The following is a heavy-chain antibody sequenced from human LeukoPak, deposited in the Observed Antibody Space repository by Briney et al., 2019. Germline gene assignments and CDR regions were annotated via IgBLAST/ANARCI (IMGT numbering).Heavy chain of an antibody. CDR3: ARHHSGAWWEYFDY. J-gene: IGHJ4*02. V-gene: IGHV3-53*01. CDR2: IYSGGST. D-gene: IGHD5-12*01. CDR1: GSTVSNNF. Sequence: PGGSLRLTCVASGSTVSNNFMSWVRQAPGKGLEWVSVIYSGGSTYYADSVKGRFTISSDNSKNTLYLQMNSLKASDTARYYCARHHSGAWWEYFDYWGQGTLVTVSS.